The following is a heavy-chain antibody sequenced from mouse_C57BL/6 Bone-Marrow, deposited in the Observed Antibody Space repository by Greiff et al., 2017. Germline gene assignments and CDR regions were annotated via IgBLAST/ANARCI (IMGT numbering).Heavy chain of an antibody. CDR3: ARRGLRGYFDV. J-gene: IGHJ1*03. Sequence: QVQLKESGSELRSPGSSVKLSCKDFDSEVFPIAYMSWVRQKPGHGFEWIGGILPSIGRTIYGEKFEDKATLDADTLSNTAYLELNSLTSEDSAIYYCARRGLRGYFDVWGTGTTVTVSS. CDR1: DSEVFPIAY. D-gene: IGHD2-4*01. CDR2: ILPSIGRT. V-gene: IGHV15-2*01.